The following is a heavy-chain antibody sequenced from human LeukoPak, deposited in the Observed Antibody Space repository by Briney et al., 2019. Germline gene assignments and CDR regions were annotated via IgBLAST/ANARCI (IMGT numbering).Heavy chain of an antibody. V-gene: IGHV4-31*03. CDR1: DGSISSGGYY. Sequence: PSETLSLTCTVSDGSISSGGYYWPWLRPHPGKGLGCIGYIYYSGSNYYNPSLKSRVTISVDTSKNQFSLKLSSVTAADTAVYYCARESVQRGAAGAMGFDPWGQGTLVTVSS. CDR2: IYYSGSN. CDR3: ARESVQRGAAGAMGFDP. J-gene: IGHJ5*02. D-gene: IGHD2-2*01.